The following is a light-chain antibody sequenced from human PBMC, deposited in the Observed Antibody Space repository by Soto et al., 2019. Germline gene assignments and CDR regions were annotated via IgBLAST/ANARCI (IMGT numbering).Light chain of an antibody. CDR3: SSYTSSSTYV. CDR1: SSDVGGYNY. V-gene: IGLV2-14*01. J-gene: IGLJ1*01. Sequence: QSVLTQPASVSGSPRHSITISCTGTSSDVGGYNYVSWYQQHPGKAPKLMIYDVSNRPSGVSNRFSGSKSGNTASLTISGLQAEDEADYYCSSYTSSSTYVFGTGTKVTV. CDR2: DVS.